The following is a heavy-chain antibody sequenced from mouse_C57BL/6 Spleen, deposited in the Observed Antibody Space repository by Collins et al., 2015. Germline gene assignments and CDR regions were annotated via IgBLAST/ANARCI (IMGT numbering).Heavy chain of an antibody. CDR3: TEDLYGFAY. CDR2: IRLKSENYAT. D-gene: IGHD1-1*01. CDR1: GFTFSNYW. Sequence: EVKLEESGGGLVQPGGSMKLSCVASGFTFSNYWMNWVRQSPEKGLEWVAQIRLKSENYATHYAESVKGRFTISRDDSKSSVYLQMNNLRAEDTGIYYCTEDLYGFAYWGQGTLVTVSA. J-gene: IGHJ3*01. V-gene: IGHV6-3*01.